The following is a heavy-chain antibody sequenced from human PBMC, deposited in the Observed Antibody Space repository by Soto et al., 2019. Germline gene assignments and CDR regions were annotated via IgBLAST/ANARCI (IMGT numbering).Heavy chain of an antibody. Sequence: SVKVSCKASGYTFTSYGISWVRQAAGQGIEWMGWISAYNGNTNYAQKLQGRVTMTTDTSTSTAYMELRSLRSDDTAVYYCARYHELNDHRPDYWGQGTLVTGSS. CDR1: GYTFTSYG. D-gene: IGHD1-1*01. CDR2: ISAYNGNT. CDR3: ARYHELNDHRPDY. V-gene: IGHV1-18*01. J-gene: IGHJ4*02.